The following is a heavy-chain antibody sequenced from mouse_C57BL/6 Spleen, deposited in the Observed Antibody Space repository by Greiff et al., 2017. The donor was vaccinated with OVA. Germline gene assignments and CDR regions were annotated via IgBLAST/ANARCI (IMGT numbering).Heavy chain of an antibody. CDR1: GFTFSSYA. V-gene: IGHV5-4*01. J-gene: IGHJ4*01. CDR3: AREGNSNYYARDY. D-gene: IGHD2-1*01. CDR2: ISDGGSYT. Sequence: EVKVVESGGGLVKPGGSLKLSCAASGFTFSSYAMSWVRQTPEKRLEWVATISDGGSYTYYPDNVKGRFTISRDNAKNNLYLQMSQLKSEDTAMYYCAREGNSNYYARDYWGQGTSVTVSS.